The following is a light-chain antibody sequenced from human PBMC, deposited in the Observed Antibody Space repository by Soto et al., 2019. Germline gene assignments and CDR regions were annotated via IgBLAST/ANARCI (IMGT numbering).Light chain of an antibody. Sequence: QSALTQPPSASGSPGQSVTISGTGMSSDVGGYNYVSWYQQHPGKAPKLMIYEVSKRPSGVPDRFSGSKSGNTASLTVSGLQAEDEADYYCSSYAGANSVVFGGGTKVTVL. J-gene: IGLJ2*01. CDR3: SSYAGANSVV. CDR2: EVS. V-gene: IGLV2-8*01. CDR1: SSDVGGYNY.